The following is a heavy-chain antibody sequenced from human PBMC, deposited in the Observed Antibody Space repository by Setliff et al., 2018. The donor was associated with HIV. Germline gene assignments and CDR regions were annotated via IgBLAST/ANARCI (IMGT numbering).Heavy chain of an antibody. J-gene: IGHJ4*02. V-gene: IGHV4-61*02. CDR2: IYTSGST. CDR3: SVIDY. Sequence: SETLSLTCTVSGGSISSGSYYWSWIRQPAGKGLEWIGRIYTSGSTNYNPSLKSRVTISVDTSKNQFSLKLSPVTAADTAVYYCSVIDYWGQGTLVTVSS. CDR1: GGSISSGSYY.